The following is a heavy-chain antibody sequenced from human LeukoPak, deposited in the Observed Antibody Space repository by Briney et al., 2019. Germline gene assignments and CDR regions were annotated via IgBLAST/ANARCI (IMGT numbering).Heavy chain of an antibody. CDR1: GGSLSYYY. D-gene: IGHD2-21*02. CDR3: ARGGFYCGDDCYVDY. CDR2: INRGGST. Sequence: SETLSLTCAVYGGSLSYYYWSWIRQSPEKGLEWIGEINRGGSTNYNPSLKSRVSISVDTSKNQFSLKLSSVTAADTAVCYCARGGFYCGDDCYVDYWGQGTLVTVSS. V-gene: IGHV4-34*01. J-gene: IGHJ4*02.